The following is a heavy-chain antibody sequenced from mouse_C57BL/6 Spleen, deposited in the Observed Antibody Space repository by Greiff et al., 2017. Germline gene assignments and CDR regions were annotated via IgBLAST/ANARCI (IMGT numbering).Heavy chain of an antibody. CDR2: IYPGDGDT. CDR3: ALSWGGAMDY. CDR1: GYAFSSSW. J-gene: IGHJ4*01. Sequence: VQLQQSGPELVKPGASVKISCKASGYAFSSSWMNWVKQRPGKGLEWIGRIYPGDGDTNYNGKFKGKATLTADKSSSTAYMQLSSLTSEDSAVYFCALSWGGAMDYWGQGTSVTVSS. V-gene: IGHV1-82*01. D-gene: IGHD3-1*01.